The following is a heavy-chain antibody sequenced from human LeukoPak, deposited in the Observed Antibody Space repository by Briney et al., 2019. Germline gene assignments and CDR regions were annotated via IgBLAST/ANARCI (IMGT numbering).Heavy chain of an antibody. Sequence: GASVNVSCKASGYTFTMYGISCVRQAPAQGLEWMGWISGYNGDRNYTQKLQGRVTMTTDTFTNTAYMELRSLSYDDTAVYYCARDHTDTSSWVGDGLDVWGKGTTVTVSS. J-gene: IGHJ6*04. V-gene: IGHV1-18*04. CDR2: ISGYNGDR. CDR3: ARDHTDTSSWVGDGLDV. CDR1: GYTFTMYG. D-gene: IGHD6-19*01.